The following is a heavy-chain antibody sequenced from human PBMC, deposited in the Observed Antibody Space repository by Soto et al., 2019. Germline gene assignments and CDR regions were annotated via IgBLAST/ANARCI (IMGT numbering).Heavy chain of an antibody. V-gene: IGHV3-23*01. D-gene: IGHD3-16*01. CDR1: GFTFNNYA. J-gene: IGHJ6*01. CDR3: VKDWAGHPCPCIDV. CDR2: ISGRDDST. Sequence: EVQLLESGGGLVQPGGSRRLSCAASGFTFNNYAMTWVRQAPGKGLEWVSTISGRDDSTYYADYVKGRPTISRDNSKNALHLPVSSLRAEDTALYYCVKDWAGHPCPCIDVWGPGTRVTVPS.